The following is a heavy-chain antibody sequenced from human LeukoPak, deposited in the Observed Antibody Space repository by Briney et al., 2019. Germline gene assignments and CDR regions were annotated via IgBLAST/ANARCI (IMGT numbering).Heavy chain of an antibody. Sequence: QPGGSLRLSSAASGFTFSSYWMHWVRQAPGKGLVWVSRINSDGSSTSYADSVKGRFTISRDNAKNTLYLQMNSLRAEDTAVYYCARNTGYSYGYIDYWGQGTLVTVSS. D-gene: IGHD5-18*01. CDR1: GFTFSSYW. V-gene: IGHV3-74*01. CDR2: INSDGSST. CDR3: ARNTGYSYGYIDY. J-gene: IGHJ4*02.